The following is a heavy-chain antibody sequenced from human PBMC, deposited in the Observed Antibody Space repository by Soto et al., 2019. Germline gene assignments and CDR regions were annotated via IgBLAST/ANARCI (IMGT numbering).Heavy chain of an antibody. CDR2: INPNSGGT. D-gene: IGHD6-6*01. V-gene: IGHV1-2*02. CDR3: ARTSIAARRWRIDV. J-gene: IGHJ6*02. Sequence: ASVKVSCKASGYTFTGYYMHWVRQAPGQGLEWMGWINPNSGGTNYAQKFQGRVTMTRDTSISTAYMELSRLRSDDTAVYYCARTSIAARRWRIDVWGQGTTVTVYS. CDR1: GYTFTGYY.